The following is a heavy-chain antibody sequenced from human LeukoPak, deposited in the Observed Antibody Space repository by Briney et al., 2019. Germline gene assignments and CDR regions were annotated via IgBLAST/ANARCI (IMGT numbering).Heavy chain of an antibody. CDR2: INHRGDT. J-gene: IGHJ6*02. Sequence: PSETLSPTCAVYGGSFSGYYWSWIRQPPGKGLEWIGEINHRGDTNYSPSLESRVTFSVDIVKNQFSLRLSPVNAADTAVYYCAKVGNYDILSRGPRRYDMDVWGQGTTVTVSS. CDR3: AKVGNYDILSRGPRRYDMDV. V-gene: IGHV4-34*01. CDR1: GGSFSGYY. D-gene: IGHD3-9*01.